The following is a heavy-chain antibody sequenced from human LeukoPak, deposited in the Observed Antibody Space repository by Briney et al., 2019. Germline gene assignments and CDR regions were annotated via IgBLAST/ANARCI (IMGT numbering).Heavy chain of an antibody. D-gene: IGHD3-10*01. CDR3: ATIPGYYGSGSGGVY. J-gene: IGHJ4*02. CDR1: GYTLTELS. Sequence: GASVKVSFKVSGYTLTELSMHWVRQAPGKGLEWMGGFDPEDGETIYAQKFQGRVTMSEDTSTDTAYMELSSLRSEDTAVYYCATIPGYYGSGSGGVYWGQGTLVTVSS. CDR2: FDPEDGET. V-gene: IGHV1-24*01.